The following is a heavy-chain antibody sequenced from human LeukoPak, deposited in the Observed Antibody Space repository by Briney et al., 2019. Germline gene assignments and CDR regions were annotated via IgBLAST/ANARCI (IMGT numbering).Heavy chain of an antibody. CDR3: AKENNWNDGRFNYFDY. J-gene: IGHJ4*02. CDR2: ISGSGTAT. CDR1: GFTFSNYA. D-gene: IGHD1-20*01. Sequence: GSLRLSCAASGFTFSNYAMTWVRQAPGKGLKWVSTISGSGTATYYADSVKGRFTISRENSKNTLYLQMNGLRAEDTAVYYCAKENNWNDGRFNYFDYWGQGTLVTVSS. V-gene: IGHV3-23*01.